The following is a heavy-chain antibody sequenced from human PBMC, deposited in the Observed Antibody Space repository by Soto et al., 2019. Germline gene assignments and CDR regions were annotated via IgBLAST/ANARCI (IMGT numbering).Heavy chain of an antibody. J-gene: IGHJ4*02. D-gene: IGHD4-17*01. CDR2: IYYSGST. CDR3: ARAYGDYVFDY. Sequence: SETLSLTCTVSGGSVSSYYWSWIRQPPGKGLEWIGYIYYSGSTNYNPSLKSRVTISVDTSKNQFSLKLSSVTAADTAVYYCARAYGDYVFDYWGQGTLVTVSS. CDR1: GGSVSSYY. V-gene: IGHV4-59*02.